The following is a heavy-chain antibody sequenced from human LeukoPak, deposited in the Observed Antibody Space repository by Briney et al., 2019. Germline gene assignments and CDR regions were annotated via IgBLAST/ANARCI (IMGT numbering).Heavy chain of an antibody. CDR1: GFTFSSYA. V-gene: IGHV3-30-3*01. J-gene: IGHJ4*02. CDR2: ISYDGSNK. Sequence: GGSLRLSCAASGFTFSSYAMHWVRQAPGKGLEWVAVISYDGSNKYYADSVKGRFTISRDNSKNTLYLQMNSLRAEDTAVYYCARDSRRYCSGGSCYATFDYWGQGTLVTVSS. CDR3: ARDSRRYCSGGSCYATFDY. D-gene: IGHD2-15*01.